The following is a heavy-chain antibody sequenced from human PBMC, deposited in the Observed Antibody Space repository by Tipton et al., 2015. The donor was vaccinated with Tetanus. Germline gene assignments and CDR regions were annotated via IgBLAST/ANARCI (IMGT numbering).Heavy chain of an antibody. V-gene: IGHV4-59*12. D-gene: IGHD3-9*01. J-gene: IGHJ6*02. Sequence: TLSLTCTVSGGSINNYYWSLIRQPPGKGLEWIGYVYYSGSTNYNPSLKSRVTISVDTSKNQFTRNLSSVTAADTAVYYCARSGYYIRAYYHYRMDVLGQGTSVSVSS. CDR3: ARSGYYIRAYYHYRMDV. CDR2: VYYSGST. CDR1: GGSINNYY.